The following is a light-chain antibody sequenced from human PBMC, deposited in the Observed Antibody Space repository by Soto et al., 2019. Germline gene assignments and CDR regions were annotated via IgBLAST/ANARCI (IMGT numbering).Light chain of an antibody. CDR2: DVS. V-gene: IGKV1-13*02. J-gene: IGKJ5*01. CDR3: QQFNIYPIT. Sequence: AIQLTQSPSSLSASVGDRVTITCRASQDIRGALAWYQQKPGTAPKILIYDVSTLESGVPSRFSGSSSGTDFTLTISSLQPVDFAPYYCQQFNIYPITFGQGTRLEIK. CDR1: QDIRGA.